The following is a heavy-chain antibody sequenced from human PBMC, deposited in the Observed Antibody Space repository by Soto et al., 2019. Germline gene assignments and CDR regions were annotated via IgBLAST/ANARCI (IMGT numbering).Heavy chain of an antibody. CDR3: QAEDGIRDVRSVSAFLLNRSSDL. J-gene: IGHJ2*01. D-gene: IGHD3-10*02. V-gene: IGHV4-39*01. CDR2: ISYSGTT. CDR1: GGSIISVSYY. Sequence: SETLSLTYSVSGGSIISVSYYWAWISQSPGKGLEWIGTISYSGTTYYNPSLKSRVTVSVDMSRNQFSLRLNSVTAADTAVYFFQAEDGIRDVRSVSAFLLNRSSDL.